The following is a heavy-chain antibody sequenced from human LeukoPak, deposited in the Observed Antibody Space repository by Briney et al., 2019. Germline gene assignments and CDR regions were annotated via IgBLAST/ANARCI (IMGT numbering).Heavy chain of an antibody. CDR2: IIPIFGIA. Sequence: SVKASCKASGGTFSSYAISWVRQAPGQGLEWMGRIIPIFGIANYAQKFQGRVTITADKSTSTAYMELSSLRSEDTAVYYCARDAAYCGGDCPFDYWGQGTLVTVSS. CDR1: GGTFSSYA. J-gene: IGHJ4*02. CDR3: ARDAAYCGGDCPFDY. V-gene: IGHV1-69*04. D-gene: IGHD2-21*02.